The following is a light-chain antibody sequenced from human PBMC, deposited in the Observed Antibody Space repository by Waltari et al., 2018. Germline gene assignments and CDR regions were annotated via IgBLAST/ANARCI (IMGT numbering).Light chain of an antibody. V-gene: IGKV3-15*01. CDR2: GAS. CDR1: QTIRTN. J-gene: IGKJ2*01. Sequence: ETVMTQSPASLSVSPGERATLSCRASQTIRTNLAWYQHKPGQAPRLLIHGASTRAPGIPARLSGSGSGTEFTLTISSLQSEDSAVYYCQQYNNWPPGDTFGQGTRLEVK. CDR3: QQYNNWPPGDT.